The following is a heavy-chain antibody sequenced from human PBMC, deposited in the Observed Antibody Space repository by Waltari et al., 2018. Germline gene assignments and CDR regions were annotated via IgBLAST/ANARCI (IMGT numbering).Heavy chain of an antibody. CDR1: GFTFSRYR. Sequence: EVQLVESGGGLVKPGGSLRLSCASSGFTFSRYRMHWLRAAPGKGLEWVSSISSSSSYIYYADSVKSRFTISRDNAKNSLYLQMNSLRAEDTAVYYCARAGAAGTTLLDYWGQGTLVTVSS. CDR2: ISSSSSYI. D-gene: IGHD6-13*01. CDR3: ARAGAAGTTLLDY. V-gene: IGHV3-21*01. J-gene: IGHJ4*02.